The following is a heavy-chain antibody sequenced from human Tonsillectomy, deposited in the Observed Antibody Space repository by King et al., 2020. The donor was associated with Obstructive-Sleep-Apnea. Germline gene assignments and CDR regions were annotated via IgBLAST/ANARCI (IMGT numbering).Heavy chain of an antibody. CDR1: GDSVSNHNW. V-gene: IGHV4-4*02. J-gene: IGHJ4*02. CDR3: ATGGGDY. CDR2: IYNSGRT. Sequence: QLQESGPGLVKPSGTLSLTCAVSGDSVSNHNWWSWVRQSPRKGLEWIGEIYNSGRTDYNPSLKRRVTMSVDKSKNQFSLRLTSVTAADTAVYYCATGGGDYWGQGTLVTVSS. D-gene: IGHD3-16*01.